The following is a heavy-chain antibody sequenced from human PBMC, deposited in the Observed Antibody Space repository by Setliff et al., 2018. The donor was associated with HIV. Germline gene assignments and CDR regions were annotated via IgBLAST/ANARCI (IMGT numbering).Heavy chain of an antibody. Sequence: SETLSLTCTVSGGSMSTYYWSWIRQPPGKGLEWIGYIYTSGSTNYNPSLKSRVTISLDTSKNQFSLRLTSVTAADTAVYYCARYLFCGGDCYSGFDYWGQGTLVTVSS. CDR1: GGSMSTYY. CDR2: IYTSGST. CDR3: ARYLFCGGDCYSGFDY. J-gene: IGHJ4*02. V-gene: IGHV4-59*01. D-gene: IGHD2-21*02.